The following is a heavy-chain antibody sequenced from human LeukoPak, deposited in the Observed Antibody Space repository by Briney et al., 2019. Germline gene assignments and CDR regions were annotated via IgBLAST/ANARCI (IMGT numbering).Heavy chain of an antibody. CDR3: ARVKLDDYGDFDY. CDR1: GFTFSSYS. J-gene: IGHJ4*02. V-gene: IGHV3-21*01. Sequence: GGSLRLSCAASGFTFSSYSMNWVRQAPGKGLEWVSSISSSSSYIYYADSVKGRFTISRDNAKNSLYLQMNSLRAEDTAVYYCARVKLDDYGDFDYWGQGTLVTVS. CDR2: ISSSSSYI. D-gene: IGHD4-17*01.